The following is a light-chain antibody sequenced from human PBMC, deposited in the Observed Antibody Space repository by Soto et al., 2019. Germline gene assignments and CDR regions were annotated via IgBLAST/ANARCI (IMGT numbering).Light chain of an antibody. J-gene: IGKJ4*01. CDR2: ATS. CDR1: QDISNY. CDR3: QQVKSYPLT. Sequence: DIQLPQSPSFLSASVGDRVTITCRASQDISNYLAWYQQKPGKAPKFLLYATSTLQSGVPSRFSGSGSGTQFTLTISSLQPEESATYYCQQVKSYPLTFGGGTKVEIK. V-gene: IGKV1-9*01.